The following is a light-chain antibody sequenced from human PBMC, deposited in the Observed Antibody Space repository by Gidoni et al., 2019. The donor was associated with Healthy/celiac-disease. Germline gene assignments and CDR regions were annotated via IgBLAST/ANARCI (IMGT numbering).Light chain of an antibody. V-gene: IGLV2-14*03. CDR3: SSYTSISTMV. J-gene: IGLJ3*02. Sequence: QSALTQPASVSGSPGQSIPISCTGPSSDVGGYNYVSWYQQHPGKAPKLMIYDVSNRPSGVSNRFSGSKSGNTASLTISGLQAEDAAYYSCSSYTSISTMVFGGGTKLTVL. CDR2: DVS. CDR1: SSDVGGYNY.